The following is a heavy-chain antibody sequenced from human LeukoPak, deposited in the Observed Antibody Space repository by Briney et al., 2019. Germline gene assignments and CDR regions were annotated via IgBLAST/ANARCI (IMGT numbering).Heavy chain of an antibody. D-gene: IGHD2-21*02. V-gene: IGHV3-9*01. CDR2: IGWNGGSI. Sequence: GGSLRLSCAASGFTFDDYAMHWVRQAPGKGLEWVSVIGWNGGSIGYADSVKGRFTISRDNAKNSLYLQMNSLRADDTALYYSAKGAPYCGGDCYPQFDFWGQGTLVTVSS. CDR1: GFTFDDYA. CDR3: AKGAPYCGGDCYPQFDF. J-gene: IGHJ4*02.